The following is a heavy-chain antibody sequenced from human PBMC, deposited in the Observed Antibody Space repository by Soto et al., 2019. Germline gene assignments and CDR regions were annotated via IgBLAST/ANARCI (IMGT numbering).Heavy chain of an antibody. CDR1: GFTFSMYS. Sequence: VKLVESGGGLVQPGDSLRLSCEVSGFTFSMYSMSWVRQAPGKGLEWVAVIWHDGSKKYYADSVKGRLIISRDNSKNTLYVQINSLRAEDTAVYFCARGSIVAAEYGMDVWGQGTTVTVS. J-gene: IGHJ6*02. CDR2: IWHDGSKK. CDR3: ARGSIVAAEYGMDV. V-gene: IGHV3-33*08. D-gene: IGHD6-13*01.